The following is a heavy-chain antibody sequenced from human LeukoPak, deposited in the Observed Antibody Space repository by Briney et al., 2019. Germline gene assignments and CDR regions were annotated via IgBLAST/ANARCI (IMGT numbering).Heavy chain of an antibody. D-gene: IGHD6-19*01. V-gene: IGHV3-7*01. CDR2: VKQDGSEK. Sequence: GGSLRLSCAVSGFTFSDYHMSWIRQAPGKGLEWVANVKQDGSEKYYVDSVKGRFTISRDNAKNSLYLQMNSLRAEDTAVYYCARDRWQWLSWGQGTLVTVSS. CDR1: GFTFSDYH. J-gene: IGHJ5*02. CDR3: ARDRWQWLS.